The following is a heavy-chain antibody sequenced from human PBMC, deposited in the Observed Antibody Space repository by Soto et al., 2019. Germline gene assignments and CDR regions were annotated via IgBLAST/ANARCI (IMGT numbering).Heavy chain of an antibody. CDR1: GGSISSSSHY. Sequence: SETLSLTCTVSGGSISSSSHYWAWIRQPPGKGLEWIGSIYYDGSTHYYPSLESRVTISADMSKNQFSLRLNSVTAADTAVYYCARPYYDSSGYWGAMDIWGQGTMVTGSS. J-gene: IGHJ3*02. CDR3: ARPYYDSSGYWGAMDI. CDR2: IYYDGST. V-gene: IGHV4-39*01. D-gene: IGHD3-22*01.